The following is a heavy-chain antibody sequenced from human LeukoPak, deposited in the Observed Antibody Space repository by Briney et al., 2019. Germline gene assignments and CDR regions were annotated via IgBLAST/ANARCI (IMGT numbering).Heavy chain of an antibody. J-gene: IGHJ6*03. Sequence: SGGSLRLSCAASGFTFSIHDMHWVRQAPDKGLEGVAVISYDGSNKDYADSVKGRFTISRDNSKNTLYLQMNSLRAEDTAVYYCARDGLWFGELLNYMDVWGKGTTVTVSS. D-gene: IGHD3-10*01. V-gene: IGHV3-30*01. CDR1: GFTFSIHD. CDR3: ARDGLWFGELLNYMDV. CDR2: ISYDGSNK.